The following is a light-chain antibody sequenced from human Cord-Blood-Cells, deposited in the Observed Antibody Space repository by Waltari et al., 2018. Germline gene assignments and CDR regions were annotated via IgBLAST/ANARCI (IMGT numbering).Light chain of an antibody. V-gene: IGKV4-1*01. Sequence: DIVMTQSPDSLAVSLGERAHINCKSSQSVLYSSNNKNYLAWYQQKPGQPPKLLIYWASTRESGVPDRFSGSGSGTDFTLTISSLQAEDVAVYYCQQYYSTPTFGGGTKVEIK. CDR3: QQYYSTPT. CDR1: QSVLYSSNNKNY. CDR2: WAS. J-gene: IGKJ4*01.